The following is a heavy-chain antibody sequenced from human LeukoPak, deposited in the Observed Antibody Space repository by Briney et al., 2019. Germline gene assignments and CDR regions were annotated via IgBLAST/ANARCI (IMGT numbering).Heavy chain of an antibody. CDR2: ISSNGGST. D-gene: IGHD4-17*01. J-gene: IGHJ4*02. CDR3: ASGGYGDPDDY. CDR1: GFTFSSYG. Sequence: GGSLRLSCAASGFTFSSYGMHWVRQAPGKGLEYVSAISSNGGSTYYANSVKGRFTISRDNSKNTLYLQMGSLRAEDMAVYYCASGGYGDPDDYWGQGTLVTVSS. V-gene: IGHV3-64*01.